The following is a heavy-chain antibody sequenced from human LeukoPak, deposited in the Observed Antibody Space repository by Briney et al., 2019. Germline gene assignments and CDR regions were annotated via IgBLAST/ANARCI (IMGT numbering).Heavy chain of an antibody. Sequence: SETLSLTCTVSGGSINSYYWSWIRQPPGKGLEWIGYIYYSGSTNYNPSLKSRLTISVDTSKNQFSLKLSSVTAADTAVYYCARHHALHYYYFDYWGQGTLVTVSS. V-gene: IGHV4-59*08. CDR1: GGSINSYY. CDR2: IYYSGST. CDR3: ARHHALHYYYFDY. D-gene: IGHD2/OR15-2a*01. J-gene: IGHJ4*02.